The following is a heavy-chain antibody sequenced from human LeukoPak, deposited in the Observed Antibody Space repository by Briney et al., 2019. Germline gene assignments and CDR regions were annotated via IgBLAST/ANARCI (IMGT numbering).Heavy chain of an antibody. CDR1: GFNVSSNY. CDR3: ARVIYGSGTYYKGWFDP. Sequence: GGSLRLSCAASGFNVSSNYMSWVRQAPGKGLEWVSVIYSSGDTYYADSVKGRFTISRDNSKNMLYLQMNGLRAEDTAVYYCARVIYGSGTYYKGWFDPCGQGTLVTVSS. V-gene: IGHV3-53*01. J-gene: IGHJ5*02. CDR2: IYSSGDT. D-gene: IGHD3-10*01.